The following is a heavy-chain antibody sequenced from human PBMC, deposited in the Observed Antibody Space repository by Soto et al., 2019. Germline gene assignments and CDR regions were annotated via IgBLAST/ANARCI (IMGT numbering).Heavy chain of an antibody. CDR3: ARTIAAYGDYVHFDY. Sequence: QVQLQESGPGLVKPSQTLSLTCTVSGGSISSGGYYWSWIRQHPGKGLEWIGYIYYSGSTYYNPSLKSRVTISVDTSKNQFSLKLSSVTAADTAVYYCARTIAAYGDYVHFDYWGQGTLVTVSS. J-gene: IGHJ4*02. V-gene: IGHV4-31*03. CDR1: GGSISSGGYY. CDR2: IYYSGST. D-gene: IGHD4-17*01.